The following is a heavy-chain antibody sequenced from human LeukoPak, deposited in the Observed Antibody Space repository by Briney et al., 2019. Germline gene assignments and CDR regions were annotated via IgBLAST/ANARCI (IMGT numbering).Heavy chain of an antibody. V-gene: IGHV4-4*09. CDR1: GGSISNYY. CDR3: ARHRTVNDWFDP. Sequence: SETLSITSTVAGGSISNYYCSWLRQPPGKGLEWIEYIYTSGSTSYNPSLKSRVTISVDTSKNQFSLKLSSVTAADTAVYYCARHRTVNDWFDPWGQGTLVTVSS. CDR2: IYTSGST. D-gene: IGHD4-17*01. J-gene: IGHJ5*02.